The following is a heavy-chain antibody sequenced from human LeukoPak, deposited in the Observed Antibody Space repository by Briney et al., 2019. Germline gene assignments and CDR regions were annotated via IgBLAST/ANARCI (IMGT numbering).Heavy chain of an antibody. J-gene: IGHJ5*02. CDR3: ARLRAYSSTSVQWFDP. D-gene: IGHD6-13*01. CDR2: IYPGDSDT. Sequence: GESLKISCKGSGYTSSSYWIAWVRQMPGKGLEWMGIIYPGDSDTRYSPSFQGQVTMSADRSISTAYLQWSSLKASDTATYYCARLRAYSSTSVQWFDPWGQGTLVTVSS. CDR1: GYTSSSYW. V-gene: IGHV5-51*01.